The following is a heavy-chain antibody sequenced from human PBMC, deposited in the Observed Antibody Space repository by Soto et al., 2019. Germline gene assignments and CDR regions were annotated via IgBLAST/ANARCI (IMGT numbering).Heavy chain of an antibody. J-gene: IGHJ4*02. CDR2: ISGSGGST. V-gene: IGHV3-23*01. CDR1: GFTFSSYA. D-gene: IGHD3-22*01. CDR3: AKARKNYYDSSGPRGRGFDY. Sequence: GGSLRLSCAASGFTFSSYAMSWVRQAPGKGLEWVSAISGSGGSTYYADSVKGRFTISRDNSKNTLYLQMNSLRAEDTAVYYCAKARKNYYDSSGPRGRGFDYWGQGTLITVSS.